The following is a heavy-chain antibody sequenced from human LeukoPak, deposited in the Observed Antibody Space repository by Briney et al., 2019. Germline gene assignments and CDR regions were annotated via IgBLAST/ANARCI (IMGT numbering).Heavy chain of an antibody. CDR3: TARWAYYDFWSGNDY. CDR2: IRSKANSDAT. V-gene: IGHV3-73*01. CDR1: GFTFSGSA. J-gene: IGHJ4*02. Sequence: GGSLRLSCAASGFTFSGSAMHWVRQASGKGLEWVGRIRSKANSDATAYAASVKGRFTISRDDSKNTAYLQMNSLKTEDTAVYYCTARWAYYDFWSGNDYWGQGTLVTVSS. D-gene: IGHD3-3*01.